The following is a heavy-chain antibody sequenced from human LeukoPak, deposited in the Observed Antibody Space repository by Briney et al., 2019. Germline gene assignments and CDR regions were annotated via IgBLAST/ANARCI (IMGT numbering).Heavy chain of an antibody. CDR1: GFASSTYG. CDR2: IRYDGKNK. Sequence: GGSLRLSCAASGFASSTYGMHWVRQAPGKGLEWVAFIRYDGKNKCYADSVKGRFTISRDNSKNTLYLQMNSLRPEDTAVYYCAKDGGYCSSISCYTPDYYFDYWGQGTLVTVSS. D-gene: IGHD2-2*02. J-gene: IGHJ4*02. CDR3: AKDGGYCSSISCYTPDYYFDY. V-gene: IGHV3-30*02.